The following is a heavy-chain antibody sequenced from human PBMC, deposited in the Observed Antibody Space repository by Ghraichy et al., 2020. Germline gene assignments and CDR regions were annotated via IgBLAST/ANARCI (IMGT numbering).Heavy chain of an antibody. CDR3: ARDHLTPYSYHGMDV. CDR1: GDSVNSGGFY. D-gene: IGHD4/OR15-4a*01. J-gene: IGHJ6*02. CDR2: IYYTGST. V-gene: IGHV4-31*03. Sequence: SETLSLTCTVSGDSVNSGGFYWSWIRQHPGKGLEWIGYIYYTGSTSYNPSLKSRLTMSVDTSKNHFSLKLTSVTAADTAVYYCARDHLTPYSYHGMDVWGQGTTVTVSS.